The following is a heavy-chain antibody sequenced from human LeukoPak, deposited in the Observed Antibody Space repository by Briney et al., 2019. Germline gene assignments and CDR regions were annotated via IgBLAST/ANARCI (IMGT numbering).Heavy chain of an antibody. V-gene: IGHV3-73*01. CDR1: GSMFSGSA. D-gene: IGHD2/OR15-2a*01. Sequence: PGGSLRLSCTVSGSMFSGSAIHWFRQASGKGLEWIGRIRNRGNNFATDYSASLTGRVTISRDDSKNTAYLQMDSLKSDDTAVYYCTREYNTAARGDFWGQGTLVIVSS. CDR3: TREYNTAARGDF. CDR2: IRNRGNNFAT. J-gene: IGHJ4*02.